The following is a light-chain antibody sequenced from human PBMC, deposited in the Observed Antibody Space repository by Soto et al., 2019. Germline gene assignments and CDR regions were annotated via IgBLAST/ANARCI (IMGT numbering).Light chain of an antibody. J-gene: IGKJ1*01. Sequence: DIQMTQSHSTLYASVGDRVTITCRASQSISSWLAWYQQKPGKAPKLLIYQASSLQSGVPSRFSGSGSGTEFTLTISSLQPDDFAAYYCQQCSSYPWTFGQGTKVEIK. V-gene: IGKV1-5*03. CDR3: QQCSSYPWT. CDR1: QSISSW. CDR2: QAS.